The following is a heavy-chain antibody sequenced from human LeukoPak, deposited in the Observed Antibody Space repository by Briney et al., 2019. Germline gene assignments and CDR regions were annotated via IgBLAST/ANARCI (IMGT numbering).Heavy chain of an antibody. V-gene: IGHV3-49*03. D-gene: IGHD6-6*01. Sequence: GSLRLSCTASGFTFGDYAMSWFRQAPGKGLEWVGFIRSKAYGGTTEYAASVKGRFTISRDDSKSIAYLQMNSLKTEDTAVYYCTRDPSSSSSGWFDPWGQGTLVTLSS. J-gene: IGHJ5*02. CDR1: GFTFGDYA. CDR3: TRDPSSSSSGWFDP. CDR2: IRSKAYGGTT.